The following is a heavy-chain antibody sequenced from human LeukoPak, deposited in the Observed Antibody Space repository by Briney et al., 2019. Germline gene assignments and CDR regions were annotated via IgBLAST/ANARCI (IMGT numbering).Heavy chain of an antibody. CDR2: MNPKSGNT. D-gene: IGHD4-17*01. CDR3: ARAFQGDYGFDY. V-gene: IGHV1-8*01. J-gene: IGHJ4*02. Sequence: ASVKVSCKASGYTFTSSDINWVRQATGQGPEWMGWMNPKSGNTGYAQKFQGRVTMTRNTSISTAYMELSSLRSEDTAVYYCARAFQGDYGFDYWGQGTLVTVSS. CDR1: GYTFTSSD.